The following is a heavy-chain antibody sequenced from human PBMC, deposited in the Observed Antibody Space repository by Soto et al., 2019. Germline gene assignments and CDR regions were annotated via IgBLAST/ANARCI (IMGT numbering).Heavy chain of an antibody. Sequence: GGSLRLSCAGSGFTFDDYAMHWVRQAPGKGLEWVSGICRNSARIGYADSVKGRFTISRDNAKNSLYLQMNSLRPEDTAFYYCAKGYIGRYYYHAMDVWGQGTTVTV. CDR3: AKGYIGRYYYHAMDV. J-gene: IGHJ6*02. CDR1: GFTFDDYA. V-gene: IGHV3-9*01. D-gene: IGHD2-15*01. CDR2: ICRNSARI.